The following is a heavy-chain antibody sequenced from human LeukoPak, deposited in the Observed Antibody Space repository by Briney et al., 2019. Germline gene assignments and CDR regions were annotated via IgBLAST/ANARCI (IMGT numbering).Heavy chain of an antibody. Sequence: PSETLSLTCAVYGGSFSGYYWSWIRQPPGKGLEWIGEINHSGSTNYNPSLKSRVTISVDTSKNQFSLKLSSVTAADTAVYYCARHQYYYGSGSYHFDYWGQGTLVTVSS. CDR1: GGSFSGYY. V-gene: IGHV4-34*01. CDR2: INHSGST. CDR3: ARHQYYYGSGSYHFDY. D-gene: IGHD3-10*01. J-gene: IGHJ4*02.